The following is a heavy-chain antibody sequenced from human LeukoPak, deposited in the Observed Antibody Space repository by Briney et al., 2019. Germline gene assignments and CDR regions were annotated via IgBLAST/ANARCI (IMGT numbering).Heavy chain of an antibody. Sequence: AGGSLRLSCAASGFTFSSYAMHWVRQAPGKGLEWVASIKHDGSEKYYVGSVRGRFTISRDNTMNSLYLQMSSLRAEDTAVYYCATDRGWRTSGYYLYYFEYWGQGTLVTYSS. CDR2: IKHDGSEK. CDR1: GFTFSSYA. D-gene: IGHD3-3*01. CDR3: ATDRGWRTSGYYLYYFEY. J-gene: IGHJ4*02. V-gene: IGHV3-7*01.